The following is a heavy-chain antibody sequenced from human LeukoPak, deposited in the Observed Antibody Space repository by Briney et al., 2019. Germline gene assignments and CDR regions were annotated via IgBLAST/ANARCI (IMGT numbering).Heavy chain of an antibody. J-gene: IGHJ4*02. D-gene: IGHD5-18*01. V-gene: IGHV3-21*01. CDR2: ISSSSSYI. Sequence: GGSLRLSCAASGFTFSSYSINWVRQAPGKGLEWVSSISSSSSYIYYADSVKGRFTISRDNAKNSLYLQMNSLRAEDTAVYYCARDDGIQLWLQGQFDYWGQGTLVTVSS. CDR3: ARDDGIQLWLQGQFDY. CDR1: GFTFSSYS.